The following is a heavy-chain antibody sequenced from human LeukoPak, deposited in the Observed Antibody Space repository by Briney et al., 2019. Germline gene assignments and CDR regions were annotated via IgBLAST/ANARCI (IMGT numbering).Heavy chain of an antibody. V-gene: IGHV3-21*01. CDR3: ARLTTVRSPSDY. D-gene: IGHD4-11*01. CDR2: ISSSSSYI. Sequence: GGSLRLSCAASGFTFSSYSMNWVRQAPGKGLEWVSSISSSSSYIYYADSVKGRFTISRDNAKNSLYLQMNSLRAEDTAVYYCARLTTVRSPSDYWGQGSLVTVSS. CDR1: GFTFSSYS. J-gene: IGHJ4*02.